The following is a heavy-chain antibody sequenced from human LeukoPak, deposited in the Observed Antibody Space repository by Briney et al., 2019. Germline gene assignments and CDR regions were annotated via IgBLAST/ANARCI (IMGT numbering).Heavy chain of an antibody. V-gene: IGHV5-51*01. CDR2: IYPGDSDT. Sequence: GESLKISCKASGYSFTYYFIAWGRQLPGKGLEWMGIIYPGDSDTKYSPSFQGQVTISADKSTNAAYLQWSSLEASDTAMYYCARHLGGDRTSGYYNYWGQGTLVTVSS. CDR3: ARHLGGDRTSGYYNY. J-gene: IGHJ4*02. CDR1: GYSFTYYF. D-gene: IGHD3-3*01.